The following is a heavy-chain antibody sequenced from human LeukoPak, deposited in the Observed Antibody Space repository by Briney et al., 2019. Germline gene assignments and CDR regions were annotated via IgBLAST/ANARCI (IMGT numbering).Heavy chain of an antibody. V-gene: IGHV3-48*02. J-gene: IGHJ4*02. CDR3: ARGTYYYDSSGYPWVY. Sequence: GGSLRLSCAASGFTFSSHSMNWVRQAPGKGLEWVSYISSSSSTIYYADSVKGRFTISRDNAKNSLYLQMNSLRDEDTAVYYCARGTYYYDSSGYPWVYWGQGTLVTVSS. D-gene: IGHD3-22*01. CDR1: GFTFSSHS. CDR2: ISSSSSTI.